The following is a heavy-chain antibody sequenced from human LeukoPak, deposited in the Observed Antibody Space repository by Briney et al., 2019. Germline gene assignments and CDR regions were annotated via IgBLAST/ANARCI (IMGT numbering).Heavy chain of an antibody. CDR3: ARRPRRDWFFDL. V-gene: IGHV5-51*01. J-gene: IGHJ2*01. CDR2: IYPRDSDT. CDR1: EYIFTNYW. Sequence: GESLKISCKGSEYIFTNYWTGWVRQMPGKGLEWMGIIYPRDSDTRYSPSFQGHVTISADKSINTAYLQWSSLKASDTAIYYCARRPRRDWFFDLWGRGTLVTVSS.